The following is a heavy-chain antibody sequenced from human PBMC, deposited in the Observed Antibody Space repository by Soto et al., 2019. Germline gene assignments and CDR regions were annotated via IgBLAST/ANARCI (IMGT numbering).Heavy chain of an antibody. CDR2: IDQDGSET. J-gene: IGHJ4*02. CDR3: ARDAAFNRVDY. D-gene: IGHD6-13*01. V-gene: IGHV3-7*01. CDR1: GFTFTSSW. Sequence: EVQLVESGGDLGQPGGSLRLSCAASGFTFTSSWMAWVRLAPGNGLEWVANIDQDGSETNYVDSVTGRFTISRDNAKNALFLQMNSLRAEDTAVYYCARDAAFNRVDYWGQGTLVTVSS.